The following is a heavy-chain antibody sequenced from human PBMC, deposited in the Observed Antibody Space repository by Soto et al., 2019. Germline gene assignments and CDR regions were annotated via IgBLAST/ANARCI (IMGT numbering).Heavy chain of an antibody. J-gene: IGHJ6*02. CDR1: GGTFSSYA. V-gene: IGHV1-69*13. D-gene: IGHD6-19*01. CDR2: IIPIFGTA. Sequence: ASVKVSCKASGGTFSSYAISWVRQAPGQGLEWIGGIIPIFGTANYAQKFQGRVTITADESTSTAYMELSSLRSEDTAVYYCAKVSRIAVAANYYYGMDVWGQGTTVTVSS. CDR3: AKVSRIAVAANYYYGMDV.